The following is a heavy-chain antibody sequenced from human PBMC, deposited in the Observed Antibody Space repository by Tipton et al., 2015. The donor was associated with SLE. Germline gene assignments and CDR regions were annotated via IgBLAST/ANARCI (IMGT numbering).Heavy chain of an antibody. CDR3: ARDRYRSSTLCDY. CDR2: ISDDGNT. D-gene: IGHD6-6*01. J-gene: IGHJ4*02. V-gene: IGHV3-30*04. CDR1: AFTLSNYA. Sequence: SLRLSCAASAFTLSNYAMHWVRQAPGKGLEWVALISDDGNTYYADSVKGRFTIPRDTSKNTLYLQMNSLRAEDTAVYYCARDRYRSSTLCDYWGQGTLVTVSS.